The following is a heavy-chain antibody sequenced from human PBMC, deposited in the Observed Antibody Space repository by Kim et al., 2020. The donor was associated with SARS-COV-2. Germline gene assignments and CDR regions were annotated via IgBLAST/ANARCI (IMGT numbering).Heavy chain of an antibody. V-gene: IGHV3-15*01. Sequence: GTTDYATPVKGRFTISRDDSKNTLYTQMNSLKTVYTAVYYCTTLAEDFDYWGQGTLVTVSS. J-gene: IGHJ4*02. CDR3: TTLAEDFDY. CDR2: GTT.